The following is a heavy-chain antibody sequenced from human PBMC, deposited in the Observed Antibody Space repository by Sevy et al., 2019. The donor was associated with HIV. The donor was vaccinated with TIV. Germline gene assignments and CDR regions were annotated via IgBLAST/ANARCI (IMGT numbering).Heavy chain of an antibody. V-gene: IGHV3-30-3*01. Sequence: GGSLRLSFAASGFTFSSYAMHWVRQAPGKGLEWVAVISYDGSNKYYADSVKGRFTISRDNSKNTLYLQMNSLRAEDTAVYYCARDKELGDGYNYWFDPWGQGTLVTVSS. CDR1: GFTFSSYA. J-gene: IGHJ5*02. D-gene: IGHD5-12*01. CDR2: ISYDGSNK. CDR3: ARDKELGDGYNYWFDP.